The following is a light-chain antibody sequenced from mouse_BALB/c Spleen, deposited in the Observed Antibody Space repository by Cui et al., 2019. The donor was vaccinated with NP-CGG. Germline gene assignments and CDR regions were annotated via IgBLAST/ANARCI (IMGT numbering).Light chain of an antibody. CDR3: ALWYSNHWV. Sequence: QPLVTQDPASTTSPGETVTLTCRSSTGAVTTSNYANWVQEKPDHLFTGLIGGTNNRAPGVPARFSGSLIGDKAALTITGAQTEDEAIYFCALWYSNHWVFGGGTKLTVL. V-gene: IGLV1*01. CDR2: GTN. CDR1: TGAVTTSNY. J-gene: IGLJ1*01.